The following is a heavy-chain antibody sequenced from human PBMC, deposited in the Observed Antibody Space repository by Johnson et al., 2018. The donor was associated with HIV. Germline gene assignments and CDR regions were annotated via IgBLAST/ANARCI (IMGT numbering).Heavy chain of an antibody. CDR2: ISWNSGSI. CDR3: AKIVATSDDVFDI. J-gene: IGHJ3*02. D-gene: IGHD5-12*01. Sequence: GISWNSGSIGYADSVKGRFTISRDNAKNTLYLQMNSLRAEDTAVFYCAKIVATSDDVFDIWGQGTKVTVSS. V-gene: IGHV3-9*01.